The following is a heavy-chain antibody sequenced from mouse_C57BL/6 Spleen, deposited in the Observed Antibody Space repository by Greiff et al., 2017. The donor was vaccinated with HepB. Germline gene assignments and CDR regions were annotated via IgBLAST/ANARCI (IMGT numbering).Heavy chain of an antibody. V-gene: IGHV1-15*01. CDR3: FLGPDY. CDR1: GYTFTDYE. D-gene: IGHD4-1*01. Sequence: QVQLQQSGAELVRPGASVTLSCQASGYTFTDYEMHWVKQTPVHGLEWIGAIYPETGGIAYNKKFKGKAILTADKSSSTAYMELRSLTSEDSAVYYSFLGPDYWGQGTTLTVSS. J-gene: IGHJ2*01. CDR2: IYPETGGI.